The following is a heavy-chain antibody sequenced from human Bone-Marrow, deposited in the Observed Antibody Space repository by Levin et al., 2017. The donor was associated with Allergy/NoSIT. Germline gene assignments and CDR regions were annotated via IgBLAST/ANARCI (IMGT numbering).Heavy chain of an antibody. Sequence: LSLTCAASGFTFSSYAMSWVRQAPGKGLEWVSAISGSGGSTYYADSVKGRFTISRDNSKNTLYLQMNSLRAEDTAVYYCANGKGSWDFDWLLPFDYWGQGTLVTVSS. V-gene: IGHV3-23*01. CDR2: ISGSGGST. CDR3: ANGKGSWDFDWLLPFDY. CDR1: GFTFSSYA. J-gene: IGHJ4*02. D-gene: IGHD3-9*01.